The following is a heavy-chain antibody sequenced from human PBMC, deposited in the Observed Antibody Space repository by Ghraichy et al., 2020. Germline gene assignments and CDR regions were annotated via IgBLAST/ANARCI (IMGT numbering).Heavy chain of an antibody. D-gene: IGHD3-22*01. Sequence: GGSLRLSCAASGFTFSSYAMSWVRQAPGKGLEWVSAISGSGGSTYYADSVKGRFTISRDNSKNTLYLQMNSLRAEDTAVYYCAKYDYDSSGYYYYLDYWGQGTLVTVSS. CDR1: GFTFSSYA. J-gene: IGHJ4*02. CDR3: AKYDYDSSGYYYYLDY. CDR2: ISGSGGST. V-gene: IGHV3-23*01.